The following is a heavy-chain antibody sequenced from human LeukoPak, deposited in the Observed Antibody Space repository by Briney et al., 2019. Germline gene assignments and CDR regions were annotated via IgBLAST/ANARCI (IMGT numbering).Heavy chain of an antibody. D-gene: IGHD2-15*01. V-gene: IGHV4-61*08. CDR1: GGSISNSGYY. Sequence: SETLSLTCTVSGGSISNSGYYWGWIRQPPGKGLEWIGYIYYSGSTNYNPSLKSRVTKSVDTSKNQFSLKLSSVTAADTAVYYCARGSSLVEAFDIWGQGTMVTVSS. J-gene: IGHJ3*02. CDR3: ARGSSLVEAFDI. CDR2: IYYSGST.